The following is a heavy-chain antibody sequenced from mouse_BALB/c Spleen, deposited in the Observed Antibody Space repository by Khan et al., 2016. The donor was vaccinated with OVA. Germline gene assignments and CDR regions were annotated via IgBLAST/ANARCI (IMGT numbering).Heavy chain of an antibody. CDR2: ISYSGST. J-gene: IGHJ3*01. Sequence: EVQLQKSGPGLVKPSQSLSLTCTVTGYSITSDYAWNWIRQFPGNKLEWMGYISYSGSTTYNPSLKSRISITRDTSKNQFFLQLNSVTTEDTATYYCARWFTYWGQGTLVTVSA. V-gene: IGHV3-2*02. CDR3: ARWFTY. CDR1: GYSITSDYA.